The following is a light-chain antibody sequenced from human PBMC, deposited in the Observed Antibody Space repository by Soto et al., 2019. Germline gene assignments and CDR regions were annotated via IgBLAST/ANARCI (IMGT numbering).Light chain of an antibody. CDR3: QKYNSYPWT. J-gene: IGKJ1*01. V-gene: IGKV1-5*01. Sequence: DIQMTQSRSTQSASVEGRVSITRRASQSIGSWLAWYQQKTGKAPNILIYDDSSLESGVPSRFSGSGSGTELTLTITRLQPDDFATYFCQKYNSYPWTCGQGTKVEI. CDR2: DDS. CDR1: QSIGSW.